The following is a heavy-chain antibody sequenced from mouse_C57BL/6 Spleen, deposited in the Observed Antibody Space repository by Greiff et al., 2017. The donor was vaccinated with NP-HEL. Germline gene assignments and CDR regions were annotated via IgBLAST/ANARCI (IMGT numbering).Heavy chain of an antibody. J-gene: IGHJ4*01. CDR1: GYTFTDYY. CDR3: ARDNPGDAMDY. D-gene: IGHD1-3*01. Sequence: EVKLQESGPVLVKPGASVKMSCKASGYTFTDYYMNWVKQSHGKSLEWIGVINPYNGGTSYNQKFKGKATLTVDKSSSTAYMELNSLTSEDSAVYYCARDNPGDAMDYWGQGTSVTVSS. CDR2: INPYNGGT. V-gene: IGHV1-19*01.